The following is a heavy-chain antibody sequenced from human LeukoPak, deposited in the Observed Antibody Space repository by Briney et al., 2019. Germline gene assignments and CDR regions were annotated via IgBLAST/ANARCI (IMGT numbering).Heavy chain of an antibody. Sequence: GESLKISCKGSGYSINNYWINWVRQMPGKGLEWMGRIDPSDSYTNYSPSFQGHVTISADKSISTAYLQWSSLKASDTAMYYCARHRPGGAGDYWGQGTLVTVSS. J-gene: IGHJ4*02. CDR3: ARHRPGGAGDY. V-gene: IGHV5-10-1*01. CDR2: IDPSDSYT. CDR1: GYSINNYW. D-gene: IGHD6-6*01.